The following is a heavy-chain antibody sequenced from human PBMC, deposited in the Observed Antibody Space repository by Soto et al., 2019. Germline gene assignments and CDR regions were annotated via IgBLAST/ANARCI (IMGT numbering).Heavy chain of an antibody. CDR2: IYSGGST. CDR3: ARDPGIAAAGDY. D-gene: IGHD6-13*01. Sequence: GGSLRLSCAASGFTVSSNYMSWVRQAPGKGLEWVSVIYSGGSTYYADSEKGRFTISRDNSKNTLYHQMNSLRAEDTAVYYCARDPGIAAAGDYWGQGTLVTVSS. CDR1: GFTVSSNY. J-gene: IGHJ4*02. V-gene: IGHV3-53*01.